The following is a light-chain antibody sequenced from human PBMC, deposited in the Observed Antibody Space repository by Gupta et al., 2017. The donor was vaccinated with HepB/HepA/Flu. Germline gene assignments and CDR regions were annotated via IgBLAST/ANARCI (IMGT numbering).Light chain of an antibody. CDR2: EVS. CDR1: SSDVGTFNR. CDR3: SSYTSSSSPYV. V-gene: IGLV2-18*02. Sequence: QSALTQPPSVSGSPGQSVTISCTGPSSDVGTFNRVSWYQQPPGTAPKLMISEVSNRPSGVPDRFSGSKSGNTASLTISGLQAEDEGDYYCSSYTSSSSPYVFGTGTKVTVL. J-gene: IGLJ1*01.